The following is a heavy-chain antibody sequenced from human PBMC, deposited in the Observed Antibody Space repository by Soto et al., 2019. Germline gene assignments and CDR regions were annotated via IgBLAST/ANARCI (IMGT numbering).Heavy chain of an antibody. CDR2: INHSGST. J-gene: IGHJ5*02. CDR3: ARAQGGSSWRVYLNWFDP. D-gene: IGHD6-13*01. V-gene: IGHV4-34*01. CDR1: GGSFSGYY. Sequence: SETLSLTCAVYGGSFSGYYWSWIRQPPGKGLEWIGEINHSGSTNYNPSLKSRVTISVDTSKNQFSLKLSSVTAADTAVYYCARAQGGSSWRVYLNWFDPWGQGTLVTVSS.